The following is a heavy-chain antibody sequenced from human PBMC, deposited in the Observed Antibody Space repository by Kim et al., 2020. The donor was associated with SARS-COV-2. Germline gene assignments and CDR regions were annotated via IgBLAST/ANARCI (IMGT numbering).Heavy chain of an antibody. D-gene: IGHD3-10*01. J-gene: IGHJ4*02. Sequence: SGKGRFTISRDNSKNTLYLQMNSLRAEDTAVYYCAKDPSYGSGVGDYFDYWGQGTLVTVSS. CDR3: AKDPSYGSGVGDYFDY. V-gene: IGHV3-33*06.